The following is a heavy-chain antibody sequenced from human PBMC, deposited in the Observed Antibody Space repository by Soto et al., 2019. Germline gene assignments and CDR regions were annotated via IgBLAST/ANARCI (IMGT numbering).Heavy chain of an antibody. CDR1: GASISRTDFH. CDR2: IYEGGTT. V-gene: IGHV4-39*01. D-gene: IGHD3-10*01. Sequence: QLQLQESGPGLVKPSETLSLTCAVSGASISRTDFHWGWIRQPPGQGLEWIGSIYEGGTTFYNSALKSRVTISADTSKNHFSLKLNSVTAADPAVYFCARRGSGHTFDYWGQGTLVTVSS. CDR3: ARRGSGHTFDY. J-gene: IGHJ4*02.